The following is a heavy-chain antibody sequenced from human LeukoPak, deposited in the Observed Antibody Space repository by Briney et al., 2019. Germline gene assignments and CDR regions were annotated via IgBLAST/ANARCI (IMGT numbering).Heavy chain of an antibody. CDR3: AREALYYDSSGYYRPGVLFDY. CDR1: GVSISSSYSY. J-gene: IGHJ4*02. V-gene: IGHV4-39*07. Sequence: SETLSLTCTVSGVSISSSYSYWGWIRQPPGLGLEWIGSIYYSGSTYYNPSLKSRVTVSVDTSENQFSLKLSSVTAADTAVYYCAREALYYDSSGYYRPGVLFDYWGQGTLVTVSS. CDR2: IYYSGST. D-gene: IGHD3-22*01.